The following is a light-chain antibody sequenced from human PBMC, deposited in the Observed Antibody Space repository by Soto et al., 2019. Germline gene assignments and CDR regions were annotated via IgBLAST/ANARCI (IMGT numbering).Light chain of an antibody. CDR1: SHDIGSYNF. CDR3: TSYRSITTSYV. J-gene: IGLJ1*01. CDR2: DVS. Sequence: QSVLTQPASVSGSPGQSITISCTGTSHDIGSYNFVSWYQQHPGKAPKLMIYDVSDRPSGVSIRFSGSKSGNTASLTISGLQPEDEADYYCTSYRSITTSYVFGTGTKVTVL. V-gene: IGLV2-14*03.